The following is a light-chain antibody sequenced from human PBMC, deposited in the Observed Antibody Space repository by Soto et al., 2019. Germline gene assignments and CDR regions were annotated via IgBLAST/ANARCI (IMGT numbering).Light chain of an antibody. CDR2: GAS. Sequence: EIVMTQSPAALSVSPGERATLSCRASQSVSTNLAWYQQKPGQAPRLLIYGASTRATGLPGRFSGSGSGTEFTLTISSLQSEDSAVYYCQQYNNWWTFGQGTKVDIK. CDR1: QSVSTN. J-gene: IGKJ1*01. CDR3: QQYNNWWT. V-gene: IGKV3-15*01.